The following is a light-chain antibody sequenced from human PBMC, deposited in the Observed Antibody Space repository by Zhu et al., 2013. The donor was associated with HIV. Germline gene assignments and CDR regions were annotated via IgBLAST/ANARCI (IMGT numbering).Light chain of an antibody. V-gene: IGKV2-29*03. J-gene: IGKJ4*01. Sequence: IVMTQTPVSLSVAAGQTASMSCKSSHSLLHSDGKTYLHWYVQRPGQSPQLLIYEVSRRFSGVSDRFTGSGSGTDFTLTISRLEADDVGTYYCLQGVHFPTFGRRDRG. CDR3: LQGVHFPT. CDR1: HSLLHSDGKTY. CDR2: EVS.